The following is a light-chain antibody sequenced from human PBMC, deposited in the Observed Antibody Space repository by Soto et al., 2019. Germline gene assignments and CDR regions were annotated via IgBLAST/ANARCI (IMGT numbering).Light chain of an antibody. J-gene: IGKJ1*01. CDR3: QHYVTSLTT. Sequence: EIVLTQSPGTLSLSPGERATLSGRASQSVSNNYLAWYQQKPGQAPRLLIYGASNRATGIPDRFIGSGSGTDFTLTISRLEPEDFAVYYCQHYVTSLTTFGQGTKVDIK. V-gene: IGKV3-20*01. CDR2: GAS. CDR1: QSVSNNY.